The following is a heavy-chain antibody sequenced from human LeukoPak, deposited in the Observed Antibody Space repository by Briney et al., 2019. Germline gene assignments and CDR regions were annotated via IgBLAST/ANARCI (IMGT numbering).Heavy chain of an antibody. CDR2: ISGYSGKT. J-gene: IGHJ4*02. V-gene: IGHV1-18*01. CDR1: AYTLSNYG. Sequence: ASVKVSCKAPAYTLSNYGITCVRQAPGQGLEWMGGISGYSGKTNYAQKLQGRVTMTTDTSTSAAYMELRSLRSDDTAVYYCASGGPTWEYYFDSWGQGTLVTVSS. CDR3: ASGGPTWEYYFDS. D-gene: IGHD1-26*01.